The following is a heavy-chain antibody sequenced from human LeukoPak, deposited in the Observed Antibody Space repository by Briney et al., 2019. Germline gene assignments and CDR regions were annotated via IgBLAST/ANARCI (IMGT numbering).Heavy chain of an antibody. Sequence: PSETLSLTCTVSGGSISSYYWSWIRQPPGKGLEWIGYIYYSGSTNYNPSLKSRFTISVDTSKNQFSLKLSSVTAADTAVYYCARDYYGSGSYYTSWFDPWGQGTLVTVSS. D-gene: IGHD3-10*01. J-gene: IGHJ5*02. CDR3: ARDYYGSGSYYTSWFDP. CDR2: IYYSGST. V-gene: IGHV4-59*01. CDR1: GGSISSYY.